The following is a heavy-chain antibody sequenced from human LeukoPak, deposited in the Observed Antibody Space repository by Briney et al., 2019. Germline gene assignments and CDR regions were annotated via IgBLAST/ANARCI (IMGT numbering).Heavy chain of an antibody. CDR1: GGSISSSSYY. CDR2: IYYSGST. Sequence: SETLSLTCTVSGGSISSSSYYWSWIRQPPGKGLEWIGYIYYSGSTNYNPSLKSRVTISVDTSKNQFSLKLSSVTAADTAVYYCARVLTSQARYFDWLPPIHDAFDIWGQGTMVTVSS. V-gene: IGHV4-61*01. J-gene: IGHJ3*02. CDR3: ARVLTSQARYFDWLPPIHDAFDI. D-gene: IGHD3-9*01.